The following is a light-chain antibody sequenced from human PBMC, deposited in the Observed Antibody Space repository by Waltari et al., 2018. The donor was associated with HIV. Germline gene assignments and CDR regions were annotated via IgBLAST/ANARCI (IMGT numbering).Light chain of an antibody. V-gene: IGKV4-1*01. CDR3: QQYYSTPLT. Sequence: DIVMTQSPDSLAVSLGERATINCKSSQSVLSNSNKKNYLAWYQQKSGQSPKLLIYWASTRESGVPDRFSGSGSGTDFSLSISSLQAEDVAVYYCQQYYSTPLTFGGGTKVEIK. J-gene: IGKJ4*01. CDR2: WAS. CDR1: QSVLSNSNKKNY.